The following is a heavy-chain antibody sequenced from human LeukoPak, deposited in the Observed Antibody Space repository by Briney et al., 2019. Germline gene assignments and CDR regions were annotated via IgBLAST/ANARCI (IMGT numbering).Heavy chain of an antibody. CDR3: AKDMSPYYYDSSGYYGLSLKIYFDY. V-gene: IGHV3-9*01. D-gene: IGHD3-22*01. CDR1: GFTFDDYA. Sequence: GGSLRLSCAASGFTFDDYAMHWVRQAPGKGLEWVSGISWNSGSIGYADSVKGRFTISRDNAKNSLYLQMNSLRAEDTALYYCAKDMSPYYYDSSGYYGLSLKIYFDYWGQGTLVTVSS. CDR2: ISWNSGSI. J-gene: IGHJ4*02.